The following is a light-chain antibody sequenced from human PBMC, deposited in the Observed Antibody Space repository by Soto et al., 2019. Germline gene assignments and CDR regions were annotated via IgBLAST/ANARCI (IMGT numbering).Light chain of an antibody. CDR2: EVS. CDR1: SSDVGSYNL. CDR3: CSYAGSSTFE. V-gene: IGLV2-23*02. Sequence: QSVLTQPASVSGSPGQSITISCTGTSSDVGSYNLVSWYQQHPGKAPKLMIYEVSKRPSGVSNRFSGSKSVNTASLTISGLQAEDEADYYCCSYAGSSTFEFGGGTKLTVL. J-gene: IGLJ2*01.